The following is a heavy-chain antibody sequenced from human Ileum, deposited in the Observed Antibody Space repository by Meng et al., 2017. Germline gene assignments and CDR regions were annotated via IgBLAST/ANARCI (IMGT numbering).Heavy chain of an antibody. CDR2: ISGSGGST. V-gene: IGHV3-23*01. CDR3: AKGFWGSYYYYYGMDV. D-gene: IGHD7-27*01. J-gene: IGHJ6*02. CDR1: GFTFSSYA. Sequence: GSLRLSCAASGFTFSSYAMSWVRQAPGKGLEWVSAISGSGGSTYYADSVKGRFTISRDNSKNTLYLQMNSLRAEDTAVYYCAKGFWGSYYYYYGMDVWGQGTMVTVSS.